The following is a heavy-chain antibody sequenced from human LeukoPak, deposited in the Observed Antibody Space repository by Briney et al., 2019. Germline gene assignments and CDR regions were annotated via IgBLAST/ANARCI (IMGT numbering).Heavy chain of an antibody. J-gene: IGHJ4*02. V-gene: IGHV3-23*01. CDR1: GFTFSSYA. CDR3: AKAFYYDSGGSYGDDY. Sequence: GGSLRLSCAASGFTFSSYAMSWVRQAPGKGLEWVSAIVGSGGSTFYAGSVKGRFTISRDNSKNTLYLQMDSLRAEDTAVYYCAKAFYYDSGGSYGDDYWGQGTLVTVSS. D-gene: IGHD3-22*01. CDR2: IVGSGGST.